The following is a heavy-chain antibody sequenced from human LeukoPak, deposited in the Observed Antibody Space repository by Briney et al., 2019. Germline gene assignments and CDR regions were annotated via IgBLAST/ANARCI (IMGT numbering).Heavy chain of an antibody. Sequence: SETLSLTSTVSGGSNSSSLYHWGWIRQSPGKNLEWLGSIYYTGTTHYNPSLKSRVTISVDTSKNQFSLNLSSVTAADTAVYYCARQEIGLRSYDPWGQGTLVTVSS. CDR2: IYYTGTT. D-gene: IGHD3/OR15-3a*01. CDR1: GGSNSSSLYH. J-gene: IGHJ5*02. CDR3: ARQEIGLRSYDP. V-gene: IGHV4-39*01.